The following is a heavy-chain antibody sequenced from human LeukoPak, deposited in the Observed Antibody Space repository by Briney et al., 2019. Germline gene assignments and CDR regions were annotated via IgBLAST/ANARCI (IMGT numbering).Heavy chain of an antibody. CDR3: ASPTPEPWEPLKRDPELDAFDI. V-gene: IGHV3-53*01. J-gene: IGHJ3*02. Sequence: GGSLRLSCAASGFTVSSNYMSWVRQAPGKGLEWVSVIYSGGSTYYADSVKGRFTISRDNSKNTLYLQMNSLRAEDTAVYYCASPTPEPWEPLKRDPELDAFDIWGQGTMVTVSS. D-gene: IGHD1-26*01. CDR2: IYSGGST. CDR1: GFTVSSNY.